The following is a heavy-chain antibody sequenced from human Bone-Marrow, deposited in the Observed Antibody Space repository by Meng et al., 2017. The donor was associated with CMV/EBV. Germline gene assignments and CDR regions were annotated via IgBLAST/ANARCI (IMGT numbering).Heavy chain of an antibody. CDR3: ARGRYYYDSSGNDY. CDR1: GDSIRRGYQ. CDR2: IYHSGTT. V-gene: IGHV4-38-2*02. J-gene: IGHJ4*02. D-gene: IGHD3-22*01. Sequence: SETLSLTCTVSGDSIRRGYQWGWIRQPPGKGLEWIGNIYHSGTTYYNPALRSRVTISLDTHNNQFSLKLSSVTAADTAVYYCARGRYYYDSSGNDYWGQGPLVTVSS.